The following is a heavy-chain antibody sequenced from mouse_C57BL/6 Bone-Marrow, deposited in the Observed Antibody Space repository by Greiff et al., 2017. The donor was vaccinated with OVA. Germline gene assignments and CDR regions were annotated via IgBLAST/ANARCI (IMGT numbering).Heavy chain of an antibody. CDR3: ATLYYGNYDYFDY. Sequence: AASGIDFSRYWMSWVRRAPGKGLEWIGEINPDSSTINYAPSLKDKFIISRDNAKNTLYLQMSKVRSEDTALYYCATLYYGNYDYFDYWGQGTTLTVSS. J-gene: IGHJ2*01. CDR1: GIDFSRYW. CDR2: INPDSSTI. D-gene: IGHD2-1*01. V-gene: IGHV4-1*01.